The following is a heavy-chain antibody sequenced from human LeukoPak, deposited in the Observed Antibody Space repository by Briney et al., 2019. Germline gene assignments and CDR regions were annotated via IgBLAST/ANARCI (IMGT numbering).Heavy chain of an antibody. V-gene: IGHV3-30-3*01. CDR3: ARGVGSGWYSTGYYFDY. CDR2: ISYDGSNK. D-gene: IGHD6-19*01. J-gene: IGHJ4*02. Sequence: PGGSLRLSCAASGFTFSSYAMHWVRQAPGKGLEWVAVISYDGSNKYYADSVKGRFTISRDNSKNTLYLQMNSLRAEDTAVYYCARGVGSGWYSTGYYFDYWGQGTLVTVSS. CDR1: GFTFSSYA.